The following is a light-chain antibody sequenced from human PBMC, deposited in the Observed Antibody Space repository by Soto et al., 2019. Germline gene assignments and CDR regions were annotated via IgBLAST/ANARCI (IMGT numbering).Light chain of an antibody. J-gene: IGLJ2*01. CDR1: SSDVGGYNY. CDR3: SSYTSNSTPVV. CDR2: EVT. V-gene: IGLV2-14*01. Sequence: QSALTQPASVSGSPGQSITISCTGTSSDVGGYNYVSWYQQHPGKAPELMIYEVTNRPSGVSNRFSGSKSGNTASLTISGLQAEDEADYYCSSYTSNSTPVVFGGGTKLTVL.